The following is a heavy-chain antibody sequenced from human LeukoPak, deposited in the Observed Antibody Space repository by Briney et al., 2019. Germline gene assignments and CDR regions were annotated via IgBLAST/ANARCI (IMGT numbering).Heavy chain of an antibody. CDR2: IKHDGSDK. J-gene: IGHJ4*02. CDR1: GFTFSNYW. CDR3: ARGVTTDS. D-gene: IGHD4-11*01. Sequence: GGSLRLSCAASGFTFSNYWMHWVRQAPGIGLEWVANIKHDGSDKYYVDSVKGRFTISRDNAKNSLYLQMNSLRAGDTAVYYCARGVTTDSWGQGTLVTVSS. V-gene: IGHV3-7*05.